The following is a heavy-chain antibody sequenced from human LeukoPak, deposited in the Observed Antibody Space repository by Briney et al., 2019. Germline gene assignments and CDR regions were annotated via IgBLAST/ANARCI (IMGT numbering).Heavy chain of an antibody. CDR2: IWHDGSNK. CDR3: ARPDYGASGDY. CDR1: GFTFSRFN. Sequence: GGSLRLSCAASGFTFSRFNLHWVRQAPGKGLEWVAVIWHDGSNKYYTDSVKGRFTISRDDSKDTLYLQMNSLKAEDTAVYYCARPDYGASGDYWGQGTLVTVSS. D-gene: IGHD4-17*01. J-gene: IGHJ4*02. V-gene: IGHV3-33*01.